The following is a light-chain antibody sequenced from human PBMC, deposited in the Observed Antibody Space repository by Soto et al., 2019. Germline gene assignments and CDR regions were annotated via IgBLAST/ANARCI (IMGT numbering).Light chain of an antibody. CDR1: QNINSY. CDR2: AAS. J-gene: IGKJ5*01. Sequence: DMQMTQSPSSLSASVGDRVTITCRARQNINSYLNWYQQKPGKAPKLLIYAASSLQSGVPSRFSGSGSGTDFTLTVSSLQPEDFATYYCHQSYDIPTFGQGTRLEI. CDR3: HQSYDIPT. V-gene: IGKV1-39*01.